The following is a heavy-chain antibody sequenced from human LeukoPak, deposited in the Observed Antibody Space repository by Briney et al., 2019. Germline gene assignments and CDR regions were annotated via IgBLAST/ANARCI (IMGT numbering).Heavy chain of an antibody. Sequence: SGTLSLTCAVSGGSISSSNWWSWVRQPPGKGLEWIGEIYHSGSTNYNPSLKSRVTTSVDKSKNQFSLKLSSVTAADTAVYYCARDGSSIVSLDYWGQGTLVTVSS. CDR1: GGSISSSNW. CDR2: IYHSGST. V-gene: IGHV4-4*02. D-gene: IGHD2-15*01. CDR3: ARDGSSIVSLDY. J-gene: IGHJ4*02.